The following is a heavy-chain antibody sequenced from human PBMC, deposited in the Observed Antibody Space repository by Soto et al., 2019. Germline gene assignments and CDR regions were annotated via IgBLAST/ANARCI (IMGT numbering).Heavy chain of an antibody. D-gene: IGHD1-1*01. J-gene: IGHJ4*02. CDR3: ASWNGYGDL. CDR2: MSIGGDKT. CDR1: RFSFSDYS. Sequence: EVQVFESGGGLVQPGGSLRLSCAASRFSFSDYSMAWVRQTPEKGLEWVSGMSIGGDKTFYIDTVKDRFIVSRDSSRDTVYFQMNRLRVEDTAVYYGASWNGYGDLRGQGTLVTVYS. V-gene: IGHV3-23*01.